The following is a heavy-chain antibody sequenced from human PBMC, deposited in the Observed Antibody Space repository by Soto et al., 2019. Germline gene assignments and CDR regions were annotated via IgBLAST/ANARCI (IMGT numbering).Heavy chain of an antibody. CDR2: IWYDGTNK. V-gene: IGHV3-33*01. CDR3: ASTIN. J-gene: IGHJ4*02. Sequence: QVQLVESGGGVVQPGRSLRLSCAESGFPFSSYGMHCVRQAPGKGLDWVAVIWYDGTNKDYADSVKGRFTISRDNSKNTLFLQMNNLRVDDTAVYYCASTINWGQGTLVTVSS. CDR1: GFPFSSYG.